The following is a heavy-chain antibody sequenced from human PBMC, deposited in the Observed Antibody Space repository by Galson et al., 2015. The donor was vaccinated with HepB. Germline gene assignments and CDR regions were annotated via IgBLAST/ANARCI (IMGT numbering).Heavy chain of an antibody. D-gene: IGHD1-26*01. CDR1: GFTFSNYA. J-gene: IGHJ4*02. CDR3: AKGGVASGPGNTFDY. CDR2: ISGSGGST. V-gene: IGHV3-23*01. Sequence: SLRLSCAASGFTFSNYAMSWVRQAPGKGLEWISAISGSGGSTNYAHDVEGRFTISRDNSTNTLYLQMNSLRADDTAVYYCAKGGVASGPGNTFDYWGQGTLVTVSS.